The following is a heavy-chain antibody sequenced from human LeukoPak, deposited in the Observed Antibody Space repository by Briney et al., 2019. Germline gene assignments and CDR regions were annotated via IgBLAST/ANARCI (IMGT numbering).Heavy chain of an antibody. D-gene: IGHD1-26*01. CDR3: ARESDGGSYYHYFDY. CDR1: GGSFSGYY. Sequence: SETLSLTCAVYGGSFSGYYWSWIRQPPGKGLEWIGEINHSGSTNYNPSLKSRVTISVDTSKNQFSLKLSSVTAADTAVYYCARESDGGSYYHYFDYWGQRTLVTVSS. CDR2: INHSGST. J-gene: IGHJ4*02. V-gene: IGHV4-34*01.